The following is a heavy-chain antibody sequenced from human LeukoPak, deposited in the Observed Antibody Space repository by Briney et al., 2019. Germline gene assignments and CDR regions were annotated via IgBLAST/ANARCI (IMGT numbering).Heavy chain of an antibody. CDR3: AKDYGRITMVRGVIPYFDY. D-gene: IGHD3-10*01. J-gene: IGHJ4*02. Sequence: GRSLRLSCAASGFTFSSYGMHWVRQAPGKGLEWVAVISYDGSNKYYADSVKGRFTIFRDNSKNTLYLQMNSLRAEDTAVYYCAKDYGRITMVRGVIPYFDYWGQGTLVTVSS. V-gene: IGHV3-30*18. CDR2: ISYDGSNK. CDR1: GFTFSSYG.